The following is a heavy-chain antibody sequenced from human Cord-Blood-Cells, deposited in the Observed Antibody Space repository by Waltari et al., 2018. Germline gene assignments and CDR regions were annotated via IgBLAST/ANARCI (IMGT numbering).Heavy chain of an antibody. D-gene: IGHD3-22*01. V-gene: IGHV3-53*01. CDR2: IYSGGST. CDR3: ARGIDDSSGYYDY. CDR1: GFTVSSNY. Sequence: EVQLVESGGGLIQPGGSLRLSCAASGFTVSSNYMSWVRQAPGKGREVVSVIYSGGSTYYADSVKGRFTISRDNSKNTLYLQMNSLRAEDTAVYYCARGIDDSSGYYDYWGQGTLVTVSS. J-gene: IGHJ4*02.